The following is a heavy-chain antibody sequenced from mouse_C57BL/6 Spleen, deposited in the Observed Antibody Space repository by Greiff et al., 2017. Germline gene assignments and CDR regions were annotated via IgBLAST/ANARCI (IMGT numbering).Heavy chain of an antibody. CDR2: IDPSDSYT. Sequence: QVQLQQPGAELVRPGTSVKLSCKASGYTFTSYWMHWVKQRPGQGLEWIGVIDPSDSYTNYNQKFTGKGTLPVDTSSSTAYMQLSSLTSEDSAVYYCARSEGLYFDYWGQGTTLTVSS. CDR3: ARSEGLYFDY. D-gene: IGHD2-4*01. J-gene: IGHJ2*01. CDR1: GYTFTSYW. V-gene: IGHV1-59*01.